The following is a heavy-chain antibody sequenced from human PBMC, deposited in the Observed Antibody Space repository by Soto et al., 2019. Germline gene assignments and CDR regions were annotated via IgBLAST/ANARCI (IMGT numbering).Heavy chain of an antibody. J-gene: IGHJ4*02. CDR2: ISSSSSYI. V-gene: IGHV3-21*01. Sequence: GGSLRLSCAASGFTFSSYSMNWVRQAPGKGLEWVSSISSSSSYIYYADSVKGRFTISRDNAKNSLYLQMNSLRAEDTAVYYCAREIVVVVPAAIRPVDYWGQGTLVTVSS. CDR1: GFTFSSYS. D-gene: IGHD2-2*02. CDR3: AREIVVVVPAAIRPVDY.